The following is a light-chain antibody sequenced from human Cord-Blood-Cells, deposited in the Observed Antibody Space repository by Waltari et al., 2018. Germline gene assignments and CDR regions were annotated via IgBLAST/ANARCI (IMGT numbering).Light chain of an antibody. J-gene: IGKJ5*01. Sequence: DIVMTQSPLSLPVTPGEPASISCRSSQSILHSNGYNYLDWYLQKPGQSPQLLIYLGSNRASGVPDRFSGSGSGTDFTLKISRVEAEDVGVYYCMQALQTLSITFGQGTRLEIK. V-gene: IGKV2-28*01. CDR3: MQALQTLSIT. CDR2: LGS. CDR1: QSILHSNGYNY.